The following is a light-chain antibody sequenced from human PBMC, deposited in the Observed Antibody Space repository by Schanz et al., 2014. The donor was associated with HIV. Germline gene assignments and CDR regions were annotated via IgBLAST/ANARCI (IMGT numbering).Light chain of an antibody. Sequence: QSVLTQPPSVSGAPGQRVTISCTGSRSNIGAGYDVHWYQQLPGAAPKLLIYANTNRPSGVPDRFSGSKSGTSVSLAITDLQTEDEADYYCLSYANTLSGPYVFGSGTKLTVL. J-gene: IGLJ1*01. CDR1: RSNIGAGYD. V-gene: IGLV1-40*01. CDR3: LSYANTLSGPYV. CDR2: ANT.